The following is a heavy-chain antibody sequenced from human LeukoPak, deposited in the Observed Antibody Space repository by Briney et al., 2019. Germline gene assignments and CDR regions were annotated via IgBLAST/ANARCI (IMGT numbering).Heavy chain of an antibody. CDR3: AAGPRGYSGYDSVYFDY. D-gene: IGHD5-12*01. J-gene: IGHJ4*02. V-gene: IGHV3-48*01. Sequence: GGSLRLSCAASGFTFSSYSMNWVRQAPGKGLEWVSYISSSSSTIYYADSVKGRFTISRDNAKNSLYLQMNSLRAEDTAVYYCAAGPRGYSGYDSVYFDYWGQGTLVTVSS. CDR2: ISSSSSTI. CDR1: GFTFSSYS.